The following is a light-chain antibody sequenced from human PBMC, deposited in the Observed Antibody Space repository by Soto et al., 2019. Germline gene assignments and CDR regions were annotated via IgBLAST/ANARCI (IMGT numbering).Light chain of an antibody. J-gene: IGKJ4*01. Sequence: EIVLTQSPGTLSLSPGERATLSCRASQSVSSSYLAWYQQKPGQAPRLLIYDASSRATGIPDRFSGSGSGTYFTLTISRLEPEEFAVYYCQQYGRSLTFGGGTKVEIK. V-gene: IGKV3-20*01. CDR2: DAS. CDR1: QSVSSSY. CDR3: QQYGRSLT.